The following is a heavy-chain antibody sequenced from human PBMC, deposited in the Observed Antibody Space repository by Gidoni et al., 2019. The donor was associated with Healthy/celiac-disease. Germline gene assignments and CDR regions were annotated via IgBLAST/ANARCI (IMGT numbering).Heavy chain of an antibody. D-gene: IGHD2-2*01. Sequence: VQLVESGGGVVQPGRSLRLSCAASGFTFRSYAMHWVRQAPGKGLEWVAVISYDGSNKYYADSVKGRFTISRDNSKNTLYLQMNSLRAEDTAVYYCARVPAAIGGGYWGQGTLVTVSS. CDR3: ARVPAAIGGGY. V-gene: IGHV3-30-3*01. CDR1: GFTFRSYA. J-gene: IGHJ4*02. CDR2: ISYDGSNK.